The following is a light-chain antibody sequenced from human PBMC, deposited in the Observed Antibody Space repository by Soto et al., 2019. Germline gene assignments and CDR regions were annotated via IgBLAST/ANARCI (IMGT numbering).Light chain of an antibody. CDR1: ESISFY. Sequence: IQMTQSPSSLSASVGDRVTIACRASESISFYLNWYRQKPGQAPKLLIYTASNVQSGVPSRISGSGSGTDFTLTISSLQPEDFATYYCQQSYNMPRTFGQGTKVDIK. J-gene: IGKJ1*01. V-gene: IGKV1-39*01. CDR3: QQSYNMPRT. CDR2: TAS.